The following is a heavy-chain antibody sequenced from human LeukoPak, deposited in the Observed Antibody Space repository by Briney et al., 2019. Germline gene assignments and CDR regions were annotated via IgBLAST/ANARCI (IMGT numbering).Heavy chain of an antibody. V-gene: IGHV1-69*04. CDR2: IIPIFGIA. CDR1: GGTFSSYA. CDR3: ASSPQYCSGGSCYQAGDY. J-gene: IGHJ4*02. D-gene: IGHD2-15*01. Sequence: ASVKVSCKASGGTFSSYAISWVRQAPGQGLEWMGRIIPIFGIANYAQKFQGRVTITADKSTSTAYMELSSLRSEDTAVYYCASSPQYCSGGSCYQAGDYWGQGTLATVSS.